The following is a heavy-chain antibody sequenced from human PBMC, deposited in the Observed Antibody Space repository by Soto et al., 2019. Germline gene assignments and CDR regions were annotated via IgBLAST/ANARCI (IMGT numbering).Heavy chain of an antibody. J-gene: IGHJ4*02. Sequence: EVQLVESGGGLVQPGGSLRLSCAASGFTFSSYWMHWVRQAPGKGLVWVSRINSDGSSTSYAVSVMGRFTISRDNAKNTLYLQMNSLRAEDTAVYYCARGWLYDRGVVTQYYFDYWGQGTLVTVSS. V-gene: IGHV3-74*01. CDR2: INSDGSST. D-gene: IGHD2-21*02. CDR3: ARGWLYDRGVVTQYYFDY. CDR1: GFTFSSYW.